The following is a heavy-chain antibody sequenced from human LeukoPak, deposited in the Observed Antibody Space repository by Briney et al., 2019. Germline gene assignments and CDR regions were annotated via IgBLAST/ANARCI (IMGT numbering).Heavy chain of an antibody. D-gene: IGHD3-3*01. CDR3: ASRSSIWSGYQDTLYYFDS. CDR1: GGSISSSGYY. Sequence: SETLSLTCTVSGGSISSSGYYWSGIRQPPGKRLEWIGHIYYSGSTNYNPSLKSRVTISVDTSKNQFSLKLSSVTAADTAVYYCASRSSIWSGYQDTLYYFDSWGQGTLVTVSS. CDR2: IYYSGST. V-gene: IGHV4-61*08. J-gene: IGHJ4*02.